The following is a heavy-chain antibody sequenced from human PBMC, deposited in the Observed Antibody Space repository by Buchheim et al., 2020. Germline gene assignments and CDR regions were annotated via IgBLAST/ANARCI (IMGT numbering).Heavy chain of an antibody. CDR2: ISYDGSNK. CDR3: AKDGLYSGNDLYYFDY. CDR1: GFTFSSYG. V-gene: IGHV3-30*18. Sequence: QVQLVESGGGVVQPGRSLRLSCAASGFTFSSYGIHWVRQAPGKGLEWVAVISYDGSNKYYADSVKGRFNISRDNSKNTLYLQMNSLRAEDTAVYYCAKDGLYSGNDLYYFDYWGQGTL. J-gene: IGHJ4*02. D-gene: IGHD5-12*01.